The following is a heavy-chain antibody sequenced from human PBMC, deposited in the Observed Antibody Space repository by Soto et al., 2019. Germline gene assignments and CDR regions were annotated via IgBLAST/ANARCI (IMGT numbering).Heavy chain of an antibody. CDR2: IYPGDSDT. CDR3: VSVGLVGATSLSNAWFDP. J-gene: IGHJ5*02. V-gene: IGHV5-51*01. Sequence: GESLKISCKGSGYTFPSHWIGWVRQMPGKGLEWMGIIYPGDSDTRYSPSFQGQVIISADKSITTAYLQWSSLKASDTAMYYCVSVGLVGATSLSNAWFDPWGQGTLVTVSS. CDR1: GYTFPSHW. D-gene: IGHD1-26*01.